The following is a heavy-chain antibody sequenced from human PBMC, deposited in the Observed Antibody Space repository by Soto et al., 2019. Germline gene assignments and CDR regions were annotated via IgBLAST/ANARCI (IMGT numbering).Heavy chain of an antibody. J-gene: IGHJ4*02. V-gene: IGHV1-69*02. CDR1: GGTFSSYT. CDR3: AEGGYSSGWYIH. CDR2: IIPILGIA. D-gene: IGHD6-19*01. Sequence: QVQLVQSGAEVKKPGSSVKVSCKASGGTFSSYTISWVRQAPGQGLEWMGRIIPILGIANYAQKFQGRVTITADNSTSKAYMELSSLGSEDTAVYYCAEGGYSSGWYIHWGQGTLVTVSS.